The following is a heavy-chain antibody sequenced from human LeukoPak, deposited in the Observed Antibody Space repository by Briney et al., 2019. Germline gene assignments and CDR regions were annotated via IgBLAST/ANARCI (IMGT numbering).Heavy chain of an antibody. J-gene: IGHJ4*02. V-gene: IGHV3-21*01. CDR1: GFTFSSYS. CDR3: ARGRGSWYGVYFDY. D-gene: IGHD6-13*01. CDR2: ISSSSSYI. Sequence: GGSLRLSCAASGFTFSSYSMNWVRQAPGKGLEWVSSISSSSSYIYYADSVKGRFTISRDNAKNSLYLQLNSLRTEDTAVYYCARGRGSWYGVYFDYWGKGALVTVSS.